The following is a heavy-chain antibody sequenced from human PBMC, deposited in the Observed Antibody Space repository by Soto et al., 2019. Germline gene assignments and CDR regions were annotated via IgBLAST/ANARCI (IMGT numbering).Heavy chain of an antibody. CDR3: ASVSGGFDY. V-gene: IGHV3-64*01. J-gene: IGHJ4*02. Sequence: PGGSLRLSCAASGFTFSSYAMHWVRQAPGKGLKYVSAISSNGGSTYYANSVKGRFTISRDNSKNTLYLQMGSLRAEDMAVYYSASVSGGFDYWGQGTLVTVSS. CDR2: ISSNGGST. D-gene: IGHD2-15*01. CDR1: GFTFSSYA.